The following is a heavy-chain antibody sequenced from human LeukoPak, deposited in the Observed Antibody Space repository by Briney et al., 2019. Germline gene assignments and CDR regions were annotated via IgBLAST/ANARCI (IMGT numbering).Heavy chain of an antibody. CDR1: GGSISRGDYY. CDR3: ARTTSCMDV. CDR2: IYYSGST. V-gene: IGHV4-30-4*01. J-gene: IGHJ6*04. D-gene: IGHD1-1*01. Sequence: SETLSLTCTVSGGSISRGDYYWSWIRQPPGEGLEWIGYIYYSGSTYYNPSLKSRVTISVDTSKNQFSLKPSSVTAADTAVYYCARTTSCMDVWGKGTTVTVSS.